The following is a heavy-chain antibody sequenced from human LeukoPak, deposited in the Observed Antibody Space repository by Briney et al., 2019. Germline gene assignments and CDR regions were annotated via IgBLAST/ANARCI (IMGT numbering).Heavy chain of an antibody. D-gene: IGHD3-16*01. J-gene: IGHJ4*02. CDR1: GFSFSGYW. V-gene: IGHV3-7*01. CDR2: INPDGSDR. Sequence: GGSLRLSCAASGFSFSGYWTSWVRLGPGKGLEWVASINPDGSDRKFAESVRGRFTISRDNAKNSLFLEMSSLTADDTAVYYCARLFGGVTTYDYWGQGTLVTVSS. CDR3: ARLFGGVTTYDY.